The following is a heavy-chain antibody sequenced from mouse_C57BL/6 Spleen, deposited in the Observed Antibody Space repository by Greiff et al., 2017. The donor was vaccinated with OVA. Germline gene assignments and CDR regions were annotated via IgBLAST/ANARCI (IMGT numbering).Heavy chain of an antibody. CDR2: INPNNGGT. V-gene: IGHV1-26*01. J-gene: IGHJ3*01. CDR3: ARRKITSFAY. CDR1: GYTFTDYY. D-gene: IGHD2-4*01. Sequence: EVQLQQSGPELVKPGASVKISCKASGYTFTDYYMNWVKQSHGKSLEWIGDINPNNGGTSYNQKFKGKATLTVDKSSSTAYMELRSLTSEDSAVYYCARRKITSFAYWGQGTLVTVSA.